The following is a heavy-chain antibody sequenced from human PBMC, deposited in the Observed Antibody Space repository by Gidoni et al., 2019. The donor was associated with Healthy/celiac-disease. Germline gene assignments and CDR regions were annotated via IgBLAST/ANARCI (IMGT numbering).Heavy chain of an antibody. CDR2: ISGSGGST. CDR3: ARLASEYCSSTSCYLPRNAFDI. CDR1: GFTFSSYA. V-gene: IGHV3-23*01. D-gene: IGHD2-2*01. Sequence: EVQLLESGGGLVQPGGSLRLSCAASGFTFSSYAMSWVRQAPGKGLEWVSAISGSGGSTYYADAVKGRFTISRDNSKNTLYLQMNSLRAEDTAVYYCARLASEYCSSTSCYLPRNAFDIWGQGTMVTVSS. J-gene: IGHJ3*02.